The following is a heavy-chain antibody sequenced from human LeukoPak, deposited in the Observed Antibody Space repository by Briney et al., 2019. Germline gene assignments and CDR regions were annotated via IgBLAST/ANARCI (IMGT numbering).Heavy chain of an antibody. CDR1: GGSISSGYY. CDR3: ARDRYNQVDY. V-gene: IGHV4-38-2*02. D-gene: IGHD5-24*01. J-gene: IGHJ4*02. Sequence: SQTLSLTCTVSGGSISSGYYWGWIRQPPGKGLEWIGSIYHSGSTYYNPSLKSLVTISVDTSKNQFSLKLSSVTAADTAVYYCARDRYNQVDYWGQGTLVTVSS. CDR2: IYHSGST.